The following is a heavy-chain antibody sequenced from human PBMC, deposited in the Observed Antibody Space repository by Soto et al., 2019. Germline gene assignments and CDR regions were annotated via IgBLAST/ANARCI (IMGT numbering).Heavy chain of an antibody. V-gene: IGHV3-33*01. CDR1: GFTFSNYG. J-gene: IGHJ4*02. CDR2: IWFDGSNK. CDR3: ARVGITATTFRGFDY. D-gene: IGHD1-20*01. Sequence: QVQLVEYGGGGVQPGRSLRLSCAASGFTFSNYGMHWVRQAPGKGLEWVAVIWFDGSNKYYADSVKGRFTISRDNSKNPLYLQMHSLRAEDTAAYYCARVGITATTFRGFDYWGQGTLVTVSS.